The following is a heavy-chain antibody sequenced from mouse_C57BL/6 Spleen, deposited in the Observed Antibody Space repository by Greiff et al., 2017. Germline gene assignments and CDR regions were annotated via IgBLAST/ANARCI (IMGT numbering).Heavy chain of an antibody. CDR3: ASGDAFDY. J-gene: IGHJ2*01. CDR1: GYSITSGYY. Sequence: ESGPGLVKPSQSLSLTCSVTGYSITSGYYWNWIRQFPGNKLEWMGYISYDGSNNYNPSLKNRISITRDTYKNQFFLKLNSVTTEDTATYYCASGDAFDYWGQGTTLTVSS. V-gene: IGHV3-6*01. CDR2: ISYDGSN.